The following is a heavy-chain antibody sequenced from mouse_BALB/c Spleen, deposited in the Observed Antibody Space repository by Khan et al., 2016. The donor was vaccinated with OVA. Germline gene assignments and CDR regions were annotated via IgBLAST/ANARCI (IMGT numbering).Heavy chain of an antibody. J-gene: IGHJ2*01. V-gene: IGHV3-2*02. CDR3: ARRNYCGYYFDY. D-gene: IGHD1-1*01. Sequence: VQLKESGPGLVKPSQSLSLTCTVTGYSITSGYAWNWIRQFPGNKLEWMGYISYSGVTSYTPTLKSRISITRDTSKNQFFLQLNSVTTEDTATYYCARRNYCGYYFDYWGQGTTLTVSS. CDR2: ISYSGVT. CDR1: GYSITSGYA.